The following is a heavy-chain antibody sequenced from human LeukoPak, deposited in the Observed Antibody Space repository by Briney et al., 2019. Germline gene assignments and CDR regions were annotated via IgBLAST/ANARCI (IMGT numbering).Heavy chain of an antibody. V-gene: IGHV4-4*07. D-gene: IGHD3-16*01. J-gene: IGHJ4*02. CDR2: IYSSGST. Sequence: SETLSLTCTVSGGSISSYYWSWIRQPAGKGLEWIGRIYSSGSTNYNPSLKSRVTMSVDTSRNQFSLRLSSVTAADTAVYYCARGASGGSGHAYWGQGTLVTVSS. CDR3: ARGASGGSGHAY. CDR1: GGSISSYY.